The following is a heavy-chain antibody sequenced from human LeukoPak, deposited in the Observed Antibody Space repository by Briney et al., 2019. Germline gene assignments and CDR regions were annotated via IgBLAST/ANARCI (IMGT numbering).Heavy chain of an antibody. CDR3: AKLRFIAENGY. D-gene: IGHD6-13*01. CDR1: GFTFSDYG. J-gene: IGHJ4*02. Sequence: AGGSLRLSCAASGFTFSDYGMHWVRQAPGKGLEWVSIIYSTGSIYYADSVRGRFTISRDNSKNTLYLQMNSLRAEDTAVYYCAKLRFIAENGYWGQGTLVTVSS. V-gene: IGHV3-NL1*01. CDR2: IYSTGSI.